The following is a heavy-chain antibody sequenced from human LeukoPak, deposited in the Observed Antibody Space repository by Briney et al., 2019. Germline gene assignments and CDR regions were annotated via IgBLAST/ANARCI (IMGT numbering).Heavy chain of an antibody. CDR1: GYTFTSYG. CDR2: ISAYNGNT. V-gene: IGHV1-18*01. Sequence: ASVKVSCKASGYTFTSYGISWVRQVPGQGLEWMGWISAYNGNTNYAQKLQGRVTMTTDTSTSTAYMELRSLRSDDTAVYYCARDVNTLTKLTMGVFDYWGQGTLVTVSS. J-gene: IGHJ4*02. CDR3: ARDVNTLTKLTMGVFDY. D-gene: IGHD1-26*01.